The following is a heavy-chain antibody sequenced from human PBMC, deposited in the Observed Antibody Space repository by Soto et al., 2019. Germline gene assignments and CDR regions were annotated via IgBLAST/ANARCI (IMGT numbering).Heavy chain of an antibody. CDR2: IYWDDDK. J-gene: IGHJ4*02. V-gene: IGHV2-5*02. D-gene: IGHD1-1*01. Sequence: QITLKESGPPLVKPTQTLTRTCTFSGFSLSTSRVGVGWIRQPPGKALEWLALIYWDDDKRYSPSLKSRPTITKDTTKNQVVLTMTNMDPVDTATYYCAHRGITTGTFDYWGQGTLVTVSS. CDR1: GFSLSTSRVG. CDR3: AHRGITTGTFDY.